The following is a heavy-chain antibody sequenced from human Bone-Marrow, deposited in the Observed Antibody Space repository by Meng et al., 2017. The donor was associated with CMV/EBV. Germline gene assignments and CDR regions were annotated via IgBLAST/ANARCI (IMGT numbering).Heavy chain of an antibody. V-gene: IGHV3-30*02. CDR1: GFTFSSYG. J-gene: IGHJ6*02. D-gene: IGHD4-11*01. CDR3: ARHVTTRRGRGAAGYYYYGMDV. CDR2: IRYDGSNK. Sequence: GESLKISCAASGFTFSSYGMHWVRQAPGKGLEWVAFIRYDGSNKYYADSVKGRFTISRDNSKNTLYLQMNSLRAEDTAVYYCARHVTTRRGRGAAGYYYYGMDVWGQGTTVTVSS.